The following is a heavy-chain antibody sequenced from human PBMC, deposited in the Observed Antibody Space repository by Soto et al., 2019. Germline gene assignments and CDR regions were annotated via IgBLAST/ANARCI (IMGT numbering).Heavy chain of an antibody. CDR2: IDYSGNT. J-gene: IGHJ4*02. CDR1: GGSITSSSNGYY. CDR3: ARHAHGGCHDY. Sequence: QLQLQESGPGLVKPSETLSLSCTVSGGSITSSSNGYYWDWVRQPPGKGLEWIGSIDYSGNTYYNPSLKSRVTISAATSKNQFSLRLSSVIATDTAVYHCARHAHGGCHDYWGQGTLVTVSS. D-gene: IGHD6-19*01. V-gene: IGHV4-39*01.